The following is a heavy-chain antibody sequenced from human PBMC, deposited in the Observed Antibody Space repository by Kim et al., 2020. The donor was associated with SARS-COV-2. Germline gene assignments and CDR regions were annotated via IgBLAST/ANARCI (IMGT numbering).Heavy chain of an antibody. Sequence: SETLSLTCSVSGGSMSGYYWSWIRQSPGKGLEWIGYIYHTGSTNYNPSLKSRVTISVDTSKNHFSLKLRSVTAADTAVYYCARFRWLGDLVAFDFWGQGT. J-gene: IGHJ3*01. D-gene: IGHD3-10*01. CDR2: IYHTGST. V-gene: IGHV4-59*01. CDR1: GGSMSGYY. CDR3: ARFRWLGDLVAFDF.